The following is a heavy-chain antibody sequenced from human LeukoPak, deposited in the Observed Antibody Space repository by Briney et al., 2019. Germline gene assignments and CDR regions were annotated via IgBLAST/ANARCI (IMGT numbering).Heavy chain of an antibody. J-gene: IGHJ4*02. D-gene: IGHD1-26*01. CDR1: GFTFSSYW. CDR2: MNIDGSEK. Sequence: GGTLRLSCAASGFTFSSYWMGWVRQAPGKRLEWVANMNIDGSEKYYADSAKGRFTISRDNARNSVYLQMNSLRVEDTAVYYCARDPVEWELLLDYWGQGTLVTVSS. CDR3: ARDPVEWELLLDY. V-gene: IGHV3-7*01.